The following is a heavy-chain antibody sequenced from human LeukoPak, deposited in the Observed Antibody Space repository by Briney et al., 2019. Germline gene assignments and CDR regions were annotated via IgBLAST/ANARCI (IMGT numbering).Heavy chain of an antibody. CDR3: ARRGSYTFYYYYGMDV. CDR1: GFTVSSNY. D-gene: IGHD1-26*01. V-gene: IGHV3-66*01. Sequence: GGSLRLSCAASGFTVSSNYMSWVRQAPGKGLEWVSVIYSGGSTYYADSVKGRFIISRDNSKNTLYLQMNSLRAEDTAVYYCARRGSYTFYYYYGMDVWGQGTTVTVSS. CDR2: IYSGGST. J-gene: IGHJ6*02.